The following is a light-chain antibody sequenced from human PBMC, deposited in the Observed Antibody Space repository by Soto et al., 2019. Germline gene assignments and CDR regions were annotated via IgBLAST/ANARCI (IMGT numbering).Light chain of an antibody. CDR1: QSVSSSH. Sequence: EIVLTQSPGTLSLSPGERATLSCRASQSVSSSHLAWYQQKPGQAPRLLIYGASNRATGIPDRFIGSGSGTDFTLTISRLEPEDFAVYYCQQYGTSLWPFGQGTKVEIK. CDR2: GAS. J-gene: IGKJ1*01. V-gene: IGKV3-20*01. CDR3: QQYGTSLWP.